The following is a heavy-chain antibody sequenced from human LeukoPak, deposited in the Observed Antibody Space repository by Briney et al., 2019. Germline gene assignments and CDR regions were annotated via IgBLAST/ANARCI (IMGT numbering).Heavy chain of an antibody. V-gene: IGHV4-59*01. CDR2: IYYSGST. J-gene: IGHJ5*02. Sequence: PSETLSLTCTVSGGSISSYYWSWIRQPPGKGLEWIGYIYYSGSTNYNPSLKSRVTISVGTSKNQFSLKLSSVTAADTAVYYCATYGSGSYYRADWFDPWGQGTLVTVSS. D-gene: IGHD3-10*01. CDR1: GGSISSYY. CDR3: ATYGSGSYYRADWFDP.